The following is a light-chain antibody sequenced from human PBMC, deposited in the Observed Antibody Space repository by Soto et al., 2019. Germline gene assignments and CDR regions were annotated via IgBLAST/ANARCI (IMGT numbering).Light chain of an antibody. V-gene: IGKV3-15*01. Sequence: EIVMTQSPATLSVSPGERATLSCRASQSVSSYLAWYQQKPGQAPRLLIYGASTRATDIPARFSGSGSGTEFTLTISSLQSEDFALYYCQQYNNWPRATFGGGTKVDIK. CDR2: GAS. J-gene: IGKJ4*01. CDR1: QSVSSY. CDR3: QQYNNWPRAT.